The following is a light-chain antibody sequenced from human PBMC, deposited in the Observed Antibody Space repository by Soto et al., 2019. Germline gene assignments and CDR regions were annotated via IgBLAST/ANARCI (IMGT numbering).Light chain of an antibody. CDR1: LSVGSY. Sequence: EIVMTQSPATLSVSLGDRATLSCRASLSVGSYLAWYQQKPGQAPRLLIYGASTRATGIPARFSGSGSETDFTLTISSLQSEDFAVYYCQQYDSWPPSYTFGQGTKLEIK. J-gene: IGKJ2*01. V-gene: IGKV3-15*01. CDR2: GAS. CDR3: QQYDSWPPSYT.